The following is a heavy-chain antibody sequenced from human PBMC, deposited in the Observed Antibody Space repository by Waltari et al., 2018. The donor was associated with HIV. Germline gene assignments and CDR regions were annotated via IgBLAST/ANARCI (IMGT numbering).Heavy chain of an antibody. CDR3: ARRRDYDNSGHYYYFDY. V-gene: IGHV4-31*03. Sequence: QVQLQESGPGLVKPSQTLSLTCTVSGASISRGGYSWSWIRQHPGKGLEWIGYIYYSGSTYYNPSLKSRVTISVDTSKNQFSLKMTSVTAADTAVYYCARRRDYDNSGHYYYFDYWGQGALVTVSS. J-gene: IGHJ4*02. CDR2: IYYSGST. D-gene: IGHD3-22*01. CDR1: GASISRGGYS.